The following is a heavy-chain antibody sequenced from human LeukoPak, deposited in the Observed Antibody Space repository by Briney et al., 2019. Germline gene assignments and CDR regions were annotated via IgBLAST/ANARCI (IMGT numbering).Heavy chain of an antibody. CDR1: GGSISSSNW. CDR2: IYHSGST. Sequence: SETLSLTCAVSGGSISSSNWWSWVRQPPGKGLEWIGEIYHSGSTNYNPSLKSRVTISVDKSKNQFSLKLSSVTAADTAVYYCARERTDIVVVPAAHDAFDIWGQGTMVTVSS. D-gene: IGHD2-2*01. CDR3: ARERTDIVVVPAAHDAFDI. V-gene: IGHV4-4*02. J-gene: IGHJ3*02.